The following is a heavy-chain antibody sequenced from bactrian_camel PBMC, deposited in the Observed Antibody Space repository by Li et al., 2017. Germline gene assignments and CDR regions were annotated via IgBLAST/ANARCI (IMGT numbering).Heavy chain of an antibody. CDR1: GSRCFRYA. V-gene: IGHV3S55*01. J-gene: IGHJ6*01. Sequence: QLVESGGGSVQAGGSLRLSCAASGSRCFRYAMSWYRQAPGNAREFVSGFDLSGSTSYADSVKGRFTISQSHAKNTLYLQMNSLKPEDTAMYYRAAGPVCAQERVRFGYSGQGTQVTVS. CDR3: AAGPVCAQERVRFGY. D-gene: IGHD3*01. CDR2: FDLSGST.